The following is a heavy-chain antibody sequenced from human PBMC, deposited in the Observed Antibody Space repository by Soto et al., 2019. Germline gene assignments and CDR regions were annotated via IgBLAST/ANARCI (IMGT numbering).Heavy chain of an antibody. J-gene: IGHJ6*02. CDR1: GGTFSSYA. CDR2: IIPIFGTA. CDR3: ASPPGDCSGGSCPYYYYGMDV. Sequence: QVQLVQSGAEVKKPGSSVKVSCKASGGTFSSYAISWVRQAPGQGLEWMGGIIPIFGTANYAQKFQGRVMITADESTSTAYMELSSLRSEDTAVYYCASPPGDCSGGSCPYYYYGMDVWGQGTTVTVSS. V-gene: IGHV1-69*12. D-gene: IGHD2-15*01.